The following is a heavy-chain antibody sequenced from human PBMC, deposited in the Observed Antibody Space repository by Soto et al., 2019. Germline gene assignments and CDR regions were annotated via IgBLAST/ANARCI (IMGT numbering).Heavy chain of an antibody. J-gene: IGHJ6*02. D-gene: IGHD3-22*01. Sequence: KPSETLSLTCTVSGGSVSSGSYYWSWIRQPPGKGLEWIGYIYYSGSTNYNPSLKSRVTISVDTSKNQFSLKLSSVTAADTAVYYCARDQYDSSGYYYYYYYGMDVWGQGTTVTVSS. V-gene: IGHV4-61*01. CDR3: ARDQYDSSGYYYYYYYGMDV. CDR2: IYYSGST. CDR1: GGSVSSGSYY.